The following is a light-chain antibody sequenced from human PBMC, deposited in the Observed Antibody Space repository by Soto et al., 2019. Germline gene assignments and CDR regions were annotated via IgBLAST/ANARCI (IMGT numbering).Light chain of an antibody. CDR1: KLGDKY. V-gene: IGLV3-1*01. CDR3: QAWDSSTAVV. Sequence: SYELTQPPSVSVSPGQTASITCSGDKLGDKYACWYQQKPGQSPVLVIYQDSKRPSGIPERFSGSNSGNTATLTISGTQAMDEAHYYCQAWDSSTAVVFGGGTQLTL. J-gene: IGLJ2*01. CDR2: QDS.